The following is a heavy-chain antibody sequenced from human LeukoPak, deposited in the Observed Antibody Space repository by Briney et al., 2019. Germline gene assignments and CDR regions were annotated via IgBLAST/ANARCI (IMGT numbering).Heavy chain of an antibody. J-gene: IGHJ3*01. V-gene: IGHV3-21*01. D-gene: IGHD4-17*01. Sequence: GGSLRLSCAASGFTFSSYSMNWVRQAPGKGLEWVSSISSSSSYIYYADSVKGRFAISRDNAENSLYLQMNSLRAEDTAVYYCARDHPPEYYGDYLFEPPSWGQGTMVTVSS. CDR3: ARDHPPEYYGDYLFEPPS. CDR2: ISSSSSYI. CDR1: GFTFSSYS.